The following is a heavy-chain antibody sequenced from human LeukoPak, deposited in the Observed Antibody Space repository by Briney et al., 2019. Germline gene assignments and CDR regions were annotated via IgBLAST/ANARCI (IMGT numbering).Heavy chain of an antibody. CDR1: GFTSDDYA. CDR2: ISWNSGSI. D-gene: IGHD5-24*01. Sequence: GRSLRLSCAASGFTSDDYAMHWVRQAPGKGLEWVSGISWNSGSIGYVDSVKGRFTISRDNAKNSWYLQMNSLRTEDTAMYYCAPEPSDDVESWGQGILVTVSS. J-gene: IGHJ4*02. CDR3: APEPSDDVES. V-gene: IGHV3-9*02.